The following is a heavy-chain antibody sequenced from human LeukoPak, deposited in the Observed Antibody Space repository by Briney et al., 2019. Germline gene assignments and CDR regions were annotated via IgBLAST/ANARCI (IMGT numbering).Heavy chain of an antibody. V-gene: IGHV3-30*03. CDR1: GFTFSSYG. D-gene: IGHD2-15*01. CDR2: ISYDGSNK. CDR3: ARRLRGAFDI. J-gene: IGHJ3*02. Sequence: PGGSLRLSCAASGFTFSSYGMHWVRQAPGKGLEWVAVISYDGSNKYYADSVKGRFTISRDNSKNTLYLQMNSLRAEDTAVYYCARRLRGAFDIWGQGTMVTVSS.